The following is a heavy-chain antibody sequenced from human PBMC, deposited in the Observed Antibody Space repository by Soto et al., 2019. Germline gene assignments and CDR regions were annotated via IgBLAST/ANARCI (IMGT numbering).Heavy chain of an antibody. CDR2: IYYSGST. V-gene: IGHV4-31*03. Sequence: SETLSLTCTVSGGSISSGGYYWSWIRQHPGKGLEWIGYIYYSGSTYYNPSLKSRVTISVDTSKNQFSLKLSSVTAADTAVYYCARSAGEWEILRAYCYYGMDVWGQGTTVTVYS. CDR1: GGSISSGGYY. CDR3: ARSAGEWEILRAYCYYGMDV. D-gene: IGHD1-26*01. J-gene: IGHJ6*02.